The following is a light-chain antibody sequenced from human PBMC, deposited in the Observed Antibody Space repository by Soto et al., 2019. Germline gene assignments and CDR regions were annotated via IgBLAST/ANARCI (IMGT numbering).Light chain of an antibody. Sequence: QSVLTQPPSASGTPGQRVTISCSGSSSNIGSNYVYWYQQLPGTAPKLLIYRNNQRPSGVPDRFSGSKSVTSASLAISGLRSEYEAEYNCAAWDDSLSAWVVGGGTKLTVL. CDR2: RNN. V-gene: IGLV1-47*01. J-gene: IGLJ3*02. CDR1: SSNIGSNY. CDR3: AAWDDSLSAWV.